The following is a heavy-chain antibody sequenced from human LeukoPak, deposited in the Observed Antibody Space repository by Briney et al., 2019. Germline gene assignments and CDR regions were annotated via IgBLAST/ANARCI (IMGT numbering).Heavy chain of an antibody. CDR3: LRGDRRDY. Sequence: GGSLRLSCEASGFTFNTYSMNWARQAPGKGLEWVSSIDSSGGYMFYADSVKGRFIISRDNAKDSLYLQMHSLRVEVTAVYYCLRGDRRDYWGQGTLVTVSS. J-gene: IGHJ4*02. CDR1: GFTFNTYS. CDR2: IDSSGGYM. V-gene: IGHV3-21*06.